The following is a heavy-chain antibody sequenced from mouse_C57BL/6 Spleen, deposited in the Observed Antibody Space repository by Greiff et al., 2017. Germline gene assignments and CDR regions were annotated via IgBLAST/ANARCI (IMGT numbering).Heavy chain of an antibody. CDR1: GFSLTSYG. J-gene: IGHJ4*01. Sequence: VKLMESGPGLVQPSQSLSITCTVPGFSLTSYGVHWVRQSPGKGLEWLGVIWSGGSTDYNAAFISRLSISKDNSKSKVFFKMNSLQADDTAIYYCASTTAQYYYAMDYWGQGTSVTVSS. V-gene: IGHV2-2*01. CDR3: ASTTAQYYYAMDY. CDR2: IWSGGST. D-gene: IGHD1-2*01.